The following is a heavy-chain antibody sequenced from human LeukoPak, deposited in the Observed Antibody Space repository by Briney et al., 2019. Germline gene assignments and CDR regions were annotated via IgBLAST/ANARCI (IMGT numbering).Heavy chain of an antibody. J-gene: IGHJ6*03. CDR2: ISWNSGSI. CDR3: ARVGSHSGSLSLIKKKYYYYYYTDV. Sequence: GRSLRLSCAASGFTYDDYAMHWVRQVPGKGLEWVSGISWNSGSIDYGDSVKGRFTITRDNAKNSLYLQMNSLRAEDTAVYYCARVGSHSGSLSLIKKKYYYYYYTDVWGKGATVTISS. CDR1: GFTYDDYA. V-gene: IGHV3-9*01. D-gene: IGHD3-10*01.